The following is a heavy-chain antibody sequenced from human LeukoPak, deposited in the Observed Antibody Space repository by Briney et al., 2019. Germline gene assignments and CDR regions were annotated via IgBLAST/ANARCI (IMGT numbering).Heavy chain of an antibody. V-gene: IGHV1-3*01. D-gene: IGHD6-19*01. CDR2: INAGNGNT. J-gene: IGHJ6*02. CDR1: GYTFTSYA. CDR3: ARSAFYSSGWHNYYYYGMDV. Sequence: ASVKVSCTASGYTFTSYAMHWVRQAPGQRLEWMGWINAGNGNTKYSQKFQGRVTITRDTSASTAYMELSSLRSEDTAVYYCARSAFYSSGWHNYYYYGMDVWGQGTTVTVSS.